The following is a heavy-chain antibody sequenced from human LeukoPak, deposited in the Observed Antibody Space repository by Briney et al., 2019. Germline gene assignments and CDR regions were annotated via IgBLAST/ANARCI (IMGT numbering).Heavy chain of an antibody. Sequence: ASVKVSCKASGYTFTSYAMNWVRQAPGQGLEWMGWINTNTGNPTYAQGFTGRFVFSLDTSVSTAYLQISSLKAEDTAVYYRARMTTVTTGNYYYGMDVWGQGTTVTVSS. V-gene: IGHV7-4-1*02. D-gene: IGHD4-17*01. CDR1: GYTFTSYA. CDR3: ARMTTVTTGNYYYGMDV. J-gene: IGHJ6*02. CDR2: INTNTGNP.